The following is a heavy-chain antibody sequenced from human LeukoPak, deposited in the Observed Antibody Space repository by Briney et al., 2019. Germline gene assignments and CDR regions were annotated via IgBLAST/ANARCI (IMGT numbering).Heavy chain of an antibody. CDR1: GFTFSSSS. J-gene: IGHJ6*03. Sequence: GGSLRLSCAASGFTFSSSSMNWVRQAPGKGLEWVSYITASSSTEYYADSVKGRFTISRDNAKNSLYLQMNSLRAEDTAVYYCARDPYYYWSSGWYGVLYYYMDVWGNGTTVTVSS. CDR3: ARDPYYYWSSGWYGVLYYYMDV. CDR2: ITASSSTE. D-gene: IGHD6-19*01. V-gene: IGHV3-48*01.